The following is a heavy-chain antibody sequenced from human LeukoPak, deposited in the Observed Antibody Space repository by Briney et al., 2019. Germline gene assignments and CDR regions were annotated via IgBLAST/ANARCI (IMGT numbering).Heavy chain of an antibody. CDR1: GASVSGSPYY. CDR2: IYSSGST. J-gene: IGHJ4*02. V-gene: IGHV4-39*01. D-gene: IGHD1-26*01. CDR3: AKSGGYGLIDY. Sequence: NPSETLSLTCTVSGASVSGSPYYWGWIRQPPGKGLEWIGSIYSSGSTYYNASLQSRVTISIETSENQISLRLNSVTAADTAIYYCAKSGGYGLIDYWGQGTLVTVSS.